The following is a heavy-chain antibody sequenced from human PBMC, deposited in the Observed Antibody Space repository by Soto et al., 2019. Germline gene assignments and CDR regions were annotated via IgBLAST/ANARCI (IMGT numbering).Heavy chain of an antibody. Sequence: QVQLQESGPGLVKPSETLSLTCTVSGGSVSRDSYYWSWIRQTPGKGLEWIGYIYYNGDTNYNPSLKSRVTISLDTSQNHFSMILTSVTAADTAVYYCARDSSSWNYWVWGKGTLVTVSS. D-gene: IGHD1-7*01. CDR1: GGSVSRDSYY. J-gene: IGHJ4*02. V-gene: IGHV4-61*03. CDR2: IYYNGDT. CDR3: ARDSSSWNYWV.